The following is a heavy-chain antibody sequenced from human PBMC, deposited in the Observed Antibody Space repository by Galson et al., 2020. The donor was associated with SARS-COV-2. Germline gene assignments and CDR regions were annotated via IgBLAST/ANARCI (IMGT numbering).Heavy chain of an antibody. J-gene: IGHJ4*02. CDR2: TSFDGSHN. V-gene: IGHV3-30*09. Sequence: GESLKISCAASGFTFNRYSMHWVRQAPGKGLEWVAITSFDGSHNYYADSVEGRFAISRDNSKNTLYLQMNSLRAEDTAVYYCAKDQGSGGTPFDYWGQGTLVTVSS. CDR3: AKDQGSGGTPFDY. CDR1: GFTFNRYS. D-gene: IGHD2-15*01.